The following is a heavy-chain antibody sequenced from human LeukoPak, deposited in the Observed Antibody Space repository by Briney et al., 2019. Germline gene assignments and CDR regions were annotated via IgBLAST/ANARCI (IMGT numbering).Heavy chain of an antibody. CDR3: ARSSRVVVPAAISWFDP. J-gene: IGHJ5*02. V-gene: IGHV3-21*01. Sequence: GGSLRLSCAASGFTFSSYSMNWVRQAPGKGLEWVSSISSSSNYIYYAYSVKGRFTISRDNAKNSLYRQMNSLRAEDTAVYFCARSSRVVVPAAISWFDPWGQGTLVTVSS. D-gene: IGHD2-2*01. CDR2: ISSSSNYI. CDR1: GFTFSSYS.